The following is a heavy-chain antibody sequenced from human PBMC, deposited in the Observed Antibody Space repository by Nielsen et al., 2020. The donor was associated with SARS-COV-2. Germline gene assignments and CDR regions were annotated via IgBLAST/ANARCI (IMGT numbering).Heavy chain of an antibody. J-gene: IGHJ6*02. CDR1: GFTFSSYG. Sequence: GESLKISCAASGFTFSSYGMHWVRQAPGKGLEWVAVIWYDGSNKYYADSVKGRFTISRDNSKNTLYLQMNSLRAEDTAVYYCASHHNFGEPLVYYYYGMDVWGQGTTVTVSS. V-gene: IGHV3-30*19. CDR2: IWYDGSNK. CDR3: ASHHNFGEPLVYYYYGMDV. D-gene: IGHD3-10*01.